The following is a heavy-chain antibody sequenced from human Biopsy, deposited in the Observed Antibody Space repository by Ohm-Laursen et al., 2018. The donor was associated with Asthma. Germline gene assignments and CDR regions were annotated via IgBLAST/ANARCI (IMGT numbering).Heavy chain of an antibody. V-gene: IGHV3-30*18. CDR1: GFTFSSYG. J-gene: IGHJ3*02. Sequence: SSLRLSCTAAGFTFSSYGMHWVRQAPGKGLEWVAVMSFDGRQTYYADSVKGRFTISRDNSKNTLYLQMNSLRAEDTAVYYCAKERYYDFWSGYPIWGQGTMVTVS. CDR2: MSFDGRQT. CDR3: AKERYYDFWSGYPI. D-gene: IGHD3-3*01.